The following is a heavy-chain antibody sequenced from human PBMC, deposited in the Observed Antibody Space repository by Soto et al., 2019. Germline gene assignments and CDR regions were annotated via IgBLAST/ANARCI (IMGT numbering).Heavy chain of an antibody. CDR2: ISYDGGNK. CDR3: ASDKRMTTVTMPYY. CDR1: GFTFSTYA. D-gene: IGHD4-17*01. J-gene: IGHJ4*02. Sequence: GGSLRLSCAASGFTFSTYAMHWVRQAPGKGLEWVAVISYDGGNKYYADSVKGRITISRDNSKNTLYLQMNSLTAEDTAVYYCASDKRMTTVTMPYYWGQGTLVTVSS. V-gene: IGHV3-30-3*01.